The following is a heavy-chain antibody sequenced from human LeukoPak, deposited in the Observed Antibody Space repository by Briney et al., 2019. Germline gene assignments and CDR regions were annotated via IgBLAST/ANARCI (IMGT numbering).Heavy chain of an antibody. Sequence: GGSLRLSCAASGFTFSSYSMNWVRQAPGKGLEWVSYISSSGSTIYYADSVKGRFTISRDNAKNSLYLQMNSLRAEDTAVYYCARAVAGLRHFDYWGQGTLVTGSS. CDR3: ARAVAGLRHFDY. J-gene: IGHJ4*02. V-gene: IGHV3-48*04. CDR2: ISSSGSTI. D-gene: IGHD6-19*01. CDR1: GFTFSSYS.